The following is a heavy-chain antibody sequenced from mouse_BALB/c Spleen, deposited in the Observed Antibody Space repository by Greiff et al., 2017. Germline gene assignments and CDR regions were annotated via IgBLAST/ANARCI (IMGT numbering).Heavy chain of an antibody. D-gene: IGHD2-14*01. CDR2: IDPENGNT. Sequence: EVQLQQSGAELVRPGALVKLSCKASGFNITDYYMHWVKQRPEQGLEWIGWIDPENGNTIYDPKFQGKASITADTSSNTAYLQLSSLTSEDTAVYYCARFYRYALYAMDYRGQGTSVTVSS. CDR1: GFNITDYY. CDR3: ARFYRYALYAMDY. J-gene: IGHJ4*01. V-gene: IGHV14-1*02.